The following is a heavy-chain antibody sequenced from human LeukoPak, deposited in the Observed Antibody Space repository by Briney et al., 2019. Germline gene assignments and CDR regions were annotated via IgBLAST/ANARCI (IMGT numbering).Heavy chain of an antibody. CDR1: GFTFSSYA. CDR2: ISGSGGST. D-gene: IGHD5-18*01. V-gene: IGHV3-23*01. CDR3: ARAHSYGRDYYYYYMDV. J-gene: IGHJ6*03. Sequence: GGSLRLSCAASGFTFSSYAMSWVRQAPGKGLEWVSAISGSGGSTYYADSVKGRFTISRDNSKNTLYLQMNSLRAEDTAVYYCARAHSYGRDYYYYYMDVWGKGTTVTVSS.